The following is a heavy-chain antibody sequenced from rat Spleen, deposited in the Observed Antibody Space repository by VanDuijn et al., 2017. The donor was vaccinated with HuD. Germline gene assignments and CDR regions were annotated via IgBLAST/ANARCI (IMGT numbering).Heavy chain of an antibody. Sequence: EVQLKESGPGLVQPSQTLSLTCTVSGFSLTDYSVHWVRQPPGKGLEWMGVMWSGGSTTYDSAPKSRLSISRDTSKSQVFLKMNSLQTEDTAIYYCTRVGRVSGFDYWGQGVMVTVSS. CDR3: TRVGRVSGFDY. CDR2: MWSGGST. V-gene: IGHV2S63*01. CDR1: GFSLTDYS. D-gene: IGHD1-11*01. J-gene: IGHJ2*01.